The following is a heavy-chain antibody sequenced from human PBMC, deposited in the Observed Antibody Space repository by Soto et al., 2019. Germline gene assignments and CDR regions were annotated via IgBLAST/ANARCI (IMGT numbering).Heavy chain of an antibody. CDR3: ARLYTGYEAFDY. CDR1: GGSINSGDYY. V-gene: IGHV4-30-4*01. D-gene: IGHD5-12*01. J-gene: IGHJ4*02. CDR2: IYYSGST. Sequence: KPSETLSLTCSVSGGSINSGDYYWSWIRQSPGKGLEWIGYIYYSGSTYYNPSLKSRSTISIDTSKNQFFLDVDSVTAADTAVYYCARLYTGYEAFDYWGQGTLVTV.